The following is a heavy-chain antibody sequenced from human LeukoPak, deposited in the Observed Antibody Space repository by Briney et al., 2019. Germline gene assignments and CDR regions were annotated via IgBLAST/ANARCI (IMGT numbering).Heavy chain of an antibody. CDR2: ISYDGSNK. CDR3: AGAMVTTGMDV. Sequence: GRSLRLSCAASGFTFSSYAMHWVRQAPGKGLEWVAVISYDGSNKYYADSVKGRFTISRDNSENTLYLQMNSLRAEDTAVYYCAGAMVTTGMDVWGQGTTVTVSS. CDR1: GFTFSSYA. D-gene: IGHD4-17*01. V-gene: IGHV3-30*14. J-gene: IGHJ6*02.